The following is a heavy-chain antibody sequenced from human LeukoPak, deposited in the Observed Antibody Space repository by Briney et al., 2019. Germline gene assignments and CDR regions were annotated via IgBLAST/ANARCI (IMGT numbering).Heavy chain of an antibody. J-gene: IGHJ4*02. CDR3: ARARYSNTWFDY. CDR1: GFTFSSYS. D-gene: IGHD6-13*01. V-gene: IGHV3-21*04. CDR2: ISTSSSFI. Sequence: GGSLRLSCAASGFTFSSYSMNWVRQAPGKGLEWVSSISTSSSFIYYADSVKGRFTISRDNAKNSLYLQMNSLRAEDTAVYYCARARYSNTWFDYWGQGALVTVSS.